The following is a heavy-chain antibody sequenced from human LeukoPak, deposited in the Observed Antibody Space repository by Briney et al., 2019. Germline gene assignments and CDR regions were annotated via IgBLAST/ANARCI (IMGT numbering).Heavy chain of an antibody. D-gene: IGHD5-24*01. CDR1: GFTFSTYR. J-gene: IGHJ4*02. CDR3: ARDGWRAINY. V-gene: IGHV3-7*01. Sequence: PGGSLRLSCAASGFTFSTYRMSWVRQAPGKGLEWVANIKEDGSDKNYVDSVRGRFTISRDNAKNSLFLQMNSLRAEDTAVYYCARDGWRAINYWGQGTLVTVS. CDR2: IKEDGSDK.